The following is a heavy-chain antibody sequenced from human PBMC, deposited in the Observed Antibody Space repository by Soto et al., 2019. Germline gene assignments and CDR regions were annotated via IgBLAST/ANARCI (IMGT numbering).Heavy chain of an antibody. D-gene: IGHD2-15*01. CDR3: AHSPCSGGTCYLFDY. CDR1: GFSLSTSGVG. Sequence: QITLRESGPTLVKPTQTLTLTCTISGFSLSTSGVGVGWIRQPPGKSLEWLALIYWDDVQRYSPSLKTRLTITKDTSRSQVVLTMTNMDPVDTATYYCAHSPCSGGTCYLFDYWGHGTLVTVSS. V-gene: IGHV2-5*02. J-gene: IGHJ4*01. CDR2: IYWDDVQ.